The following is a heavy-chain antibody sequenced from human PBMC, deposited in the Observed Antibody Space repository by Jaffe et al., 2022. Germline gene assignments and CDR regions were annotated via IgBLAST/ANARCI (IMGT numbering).Heavy chain of an antibody. J-gene: IGHJ5*02. D-gene: IGHD3-9*01. CDR1: GFTFSDYY. V-gene: IGHV3-11*01. CDR3: ARDYMGPVDVTYYDILPWFDP. CDR2: ISSSGSTI. Sequence: QVQLVESGGGLVKPGGSLRLSCAASGFTFSDYYMSWIRQAPGKGLEWVSYISSSGSTIYYADSVKGRFTISRDNAKNSLYLQMNSLRAEDTAVYYCARDYMGPVDVTYYDILPWFDPWGQGTLVTVSS.